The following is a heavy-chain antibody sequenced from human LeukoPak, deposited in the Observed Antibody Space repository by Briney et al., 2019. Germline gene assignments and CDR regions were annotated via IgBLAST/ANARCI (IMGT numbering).Heavy chain of an antibody. J-gene: IGHJ6*02. CDR3: AGTVSNFYYYGMAV. CDR1: GGSISSYY. CDR2: IYYSGST. V-gene: IGHV4-59*08. Sequence: SETLSLTCTVSGGSISSYYWSWIRQPPGKGLEWIGYIYYSGSTNYNPSLKSRVTISVDTSKNQFSLKLSSVTAADTAMYYCAGTVSNFYYYGMAVWGQGTTVTVSS. D-gene: IGHD4-17*01.